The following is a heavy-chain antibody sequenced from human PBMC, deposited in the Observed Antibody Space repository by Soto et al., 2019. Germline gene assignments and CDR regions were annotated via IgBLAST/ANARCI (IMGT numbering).Heavy chain of an antibody. CDR2: INHSGST. J-gene: IGHJ4*02. CDR1: GGSFSGYY. V-gene: IGHV4-34*01. CDR3: HRLTVTYFDY. Sequence: SETLSLTCAVYGGSFSGYYWSWIRQPPGKGLEWIGEINHSGSTNYNPSLKSRVTISVDTSKNQFSLKLSSVTAADTAVYYCHRLTVTYFDYWGQGTLVTVSS. D-gene: IGHD4-17*01.